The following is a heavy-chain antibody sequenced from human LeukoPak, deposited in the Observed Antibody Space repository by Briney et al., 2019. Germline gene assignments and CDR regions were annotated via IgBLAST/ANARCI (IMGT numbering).Heavy chain of an antibody. Sequence: GGSLRLSCAASGLTFTNSAMSWVRQAPGKGLQWVSSISGTGGYIYYADSVKGRFTISRDNAKNSLYLQMDSLRAEDTAIYYCARPQTSSSSTASLGYWGQGTLVTVSS. J-gene: IGHJ4*02. V-gene: IGHV3-21*04. CDR3: ARPQTSSSSTASLGY. D-gene: IGHD6-6*01. CDR2: ISGTGGYI. CDR1: GLTFTNSA.